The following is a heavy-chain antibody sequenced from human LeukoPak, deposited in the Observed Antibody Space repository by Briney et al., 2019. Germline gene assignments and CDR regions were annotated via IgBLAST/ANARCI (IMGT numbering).Heavy chain of an antibody. CDR1: GFIFSDYY. CDR3: ARLHSTAAAGTYDY. V-gene: IGHV3-11*06. Sequence: GGYLRLSCAASGFIFSDYYMTWIRQAPGMGLDWISYISSDSSYTRYADSVKGRFTVSRDNAKNSLYLQMNSLRAEDTAVYYCARLHSTAAAGTYDYWGQGTLVTVSS. CDR2: ISSDSSYT. J-gene: IGHJ4*02. D-gene: IGHD6-13*01.